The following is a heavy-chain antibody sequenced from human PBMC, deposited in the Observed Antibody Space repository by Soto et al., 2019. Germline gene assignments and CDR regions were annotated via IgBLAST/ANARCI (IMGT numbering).Heavy chain of an antibody. CDR2: IWYDGSNK. V-gene: IGHV3-33*01. Sequence: QVQLVESGGGVVQPGRSLRLSCAASGFTFSSYGMHWVRQAPGKGLEWVAVIWYDGSNKYYADSVKGRFTISRDNSKNTLYLQMNSLRAEDTAVYYCARDRRARRYCSGGSCYSYYYYYGMDVWGQGTTVTVSS. J-gene: IGHJ6*02. CDR1: GFTFSSYG. D-gene: IGHD2-15*01. CDR3: ARDRRARRYCSGGSCYSYYYYYGMDV.